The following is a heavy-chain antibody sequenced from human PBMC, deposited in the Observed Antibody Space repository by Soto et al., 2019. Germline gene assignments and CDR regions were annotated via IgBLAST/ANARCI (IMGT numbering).Heavy chain of an antibody. CDR3: ARGGGIAAADDYYYGMDV. J-gene: IGHJ6*02. CDR2: IIPIFGTA. D-gene: IGHD6-13*01. V-gene: IGHV1-69*13. Sequence: VKVSCKGAGETFSSDAISWVRQAHGQGLEWMGGIIPIFGTANYAQKFQGRVTITADKSTSTAYMELSSLRSEDTAVYYCARGGGIAAADDYYYGMDVWGQGTTVTVSS. CDR1: GETFSSDA.